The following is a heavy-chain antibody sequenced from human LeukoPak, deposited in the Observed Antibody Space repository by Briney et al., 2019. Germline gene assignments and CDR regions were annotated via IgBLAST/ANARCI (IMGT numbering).Heavy chain of an antibody. CDR3: ARGLQIVVVITTDEQDAFDI. CDR2: ISSSSSYI. J-gene: IGHJ3*02. CDR1: GFTFSSYW. Sequence: PGGSLRLSCSSSGFTFSSYWMHWVRQAPGKGLEWVSSISSSSSYIYYADSVKGRFTISRDNAKNSLYLQMNSLRAEDTAVYYCARGLQIVVVITTDEQDAFDIWGQGTMVTVSS. V-gene: IGHV3-21*01. D-gene: IGHD3-22*01.